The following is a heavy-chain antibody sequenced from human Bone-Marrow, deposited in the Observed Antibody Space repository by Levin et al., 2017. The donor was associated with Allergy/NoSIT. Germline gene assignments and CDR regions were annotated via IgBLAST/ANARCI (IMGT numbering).Heavy chain of an antibody. V-gene: IGHV4-59*01. Sequence: SETLFLTCSVSGGSINSEYWTWIRQSPGKGLEWIGYIYSSGSTNYNPSLKSRVTISVDTSKNQFSLNLSSVTAADTAVYYCARESYRDWFDPWGQGTLVTVSS. J-gene: IGHJ5*02. CDR1: GGSINSEY. CDR2: IYSSGST. D-gene: IGHD4-11*01. CDR3: ARESYRDWFDP.